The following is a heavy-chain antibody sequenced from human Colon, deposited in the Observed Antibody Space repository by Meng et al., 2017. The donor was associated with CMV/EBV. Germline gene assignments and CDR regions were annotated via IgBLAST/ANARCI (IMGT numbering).Heavy chain of an antibody. CDR2: ISYSDGRA. V-gene: IGHV3-23*01. D-gene: IGHD2-2*01. CDR3: VRGSSRGGTDAFDI. Sequence: GESLKISCVASGITFSDSGMNWVRQAPGKGLEWVSGISYSDGRAYYTDSVQGRFSIFRDISKSTLYLQMNSLSAEDTAVYYCVRGSSRGGTDAFDIWGQGTTVTVSS. J-gene: IGHJ3*02. CDR1: GITFSDSG.